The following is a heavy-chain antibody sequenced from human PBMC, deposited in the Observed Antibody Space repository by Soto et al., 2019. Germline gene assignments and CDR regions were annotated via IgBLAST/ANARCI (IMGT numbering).Heavy chain of an antibody. CDR1: GDSFNDYY. Sequence: QVQLVQSGAEVRKPGASVTVSCRSSGDSFNDYYIHWVRQAPGQGFEWMGWINPNGGVTKYAQKFQGWVSMTRDTXXXXXXXXXXXXXXXXXXXXXXXXXXXXXXXTLDYYYFYMDVWGTGTTVTVSS. CDR2: INPNGGVT. V-gene: IGHV1-2*04. J-gene: IGHJ6*03. CDR3: XXXXXXXXXTLDYYYFYMDV.